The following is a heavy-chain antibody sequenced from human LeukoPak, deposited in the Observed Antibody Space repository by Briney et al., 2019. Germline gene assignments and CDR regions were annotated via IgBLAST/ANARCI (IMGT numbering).Heavy chain of an antibody. J-gene: IGHJ6*03. D-gene: IGHD5-12*01. CDR2: ISAYNGNT. V-gene: IGHV1-18*01. CDR3: ARVGGGYSGYVGVYYYYMDV. Sequence: ASVKVSCTASGYTFINYGVNWVRQAPGQGLEWMGWISAYNGNTNYVQKLQGRVTMTTDTSTSTAYMELRSLRSDDTAVYYCARVGGGYSGYVGVYYYYMDVWGKGTTVTISS. CDR1: GYTFINYG.